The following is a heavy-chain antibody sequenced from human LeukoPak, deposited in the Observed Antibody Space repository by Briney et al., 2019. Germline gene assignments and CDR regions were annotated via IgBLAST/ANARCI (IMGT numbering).Heavy chain of an antibody. J-gene: IGHJ4*02. V-gene: IGHV3-11*04. Sequence: GGSLRLSCAASGFSFSDYYISWIRQTPAKGLEWISDISRGASTMSFAASVKGRFTISRDNANNLLYLQMNSLRGEDTAVYYCTRDRSRAEDDWGQGTLVTVSS. CDR2: ISRGASTM. CDR1: GFSFSDYY. D-gene: IGHD1-14*01. CDR3: TRDRSRAEDD.